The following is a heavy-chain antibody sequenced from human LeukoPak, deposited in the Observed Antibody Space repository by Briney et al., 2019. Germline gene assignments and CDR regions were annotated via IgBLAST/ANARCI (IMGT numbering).Heavy chain of an antibody. Sequence: SETLSLTCTVDGGSISSYYWSWIRQPPGKGLEWIGYIYYSGSTNYNPSLKSRVTISVDTSKNQFSLKLSSVTAADTAVYYCARGFKDDYSDPIFHYWGRGTLVTVSS. J-gene: IGHJ4*02. D-gene: IGHD4-17*01. CDR2: IYYSGST. CDR1: GGSISSYY. V-gene: IGHV4-59*01. CDR3: ARGFKDDYSDPIFHY.